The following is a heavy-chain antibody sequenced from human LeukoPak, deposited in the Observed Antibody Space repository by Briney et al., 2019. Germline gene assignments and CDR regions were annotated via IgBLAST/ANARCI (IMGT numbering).Heavy chain of an antibody. D-gene: IGHD3-3*01. CDR2: INSDGSST. Sequence: GGSLRLSCAASGFTFSSYWMHWVRQAPGKGLVWVSRINSDGSSTSYADSVKGRFTISRDNAKNTLYLQMNSLRAEDTAVYYCARDIRSGYYDFWSGYYHWGQGTLVTVSS. CDR1: GFTFSSYW. CDR3: ARDIRSGYYDFWSGYYH. J-gene: IGHJ4*02. V-gene: IGHV3-74*01.